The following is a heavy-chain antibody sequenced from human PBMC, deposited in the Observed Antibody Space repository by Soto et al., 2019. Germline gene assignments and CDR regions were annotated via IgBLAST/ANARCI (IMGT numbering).Heavy chain of an antibody. D-gene: IGHD3-10*01. CDR3: AKVIGGSESYWGGSHYYYALDV. CDR2: ISGSDGTT. J-gene: IGHJ6*02. Sequence: HPGGSLRLSCAASGFIFRDDAMYWVRQAPGKGLEWVSVISGSDGTTFYADSVRGRVTSSRDNSRNMVYLQMISLRAEDTAVYYCAKVIGGSESYWGGSHYYYALDVWGQGTTVTVSS. V-gene: IGHV3-23*01. CDR1: GFIFRDDA.